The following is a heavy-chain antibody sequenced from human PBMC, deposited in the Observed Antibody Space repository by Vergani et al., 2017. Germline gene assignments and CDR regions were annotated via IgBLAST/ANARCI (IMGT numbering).Heavy chain of an antibody. V-gene: IGHV3-9*01. CDR2: ISWNSGSI. CDR3: AKDIGGSHYHYFDY. D-gene: IGHD1-26*01. CDR1: GFTFSSYS. J-gene: IGHJ4*02. Sequence: EVQLVESGGGLVQPGGSLRLSCAASGFTFSSYSMNWVRQAPGKGLEWVSGISWNSGSIGYADSVKGRFTISRDNAKNSLYLQMNSLRAEDTALYYCAKDIGGSHYHYFDYWGQGTLVTVSS.